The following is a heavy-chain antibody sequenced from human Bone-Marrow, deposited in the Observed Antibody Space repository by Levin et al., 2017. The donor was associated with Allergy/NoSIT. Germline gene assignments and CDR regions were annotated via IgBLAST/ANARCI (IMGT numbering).Heavy chain of an antibody. CDR2: ISYDGSNK. V-gene: IGHV3-30-3*01. CDR3: ARSAAADSGDS. CDR1: GFTFSSYA. Sequence: GESLKISCAASGFTFSSYAMHWFRQAPGKGLDWVAVISYDGSNKSYEDSVKGRCTISRDNSKSTLYLQMNSLSADDTAVYYCARSAAADSGDSWGQGTLVTVSS. D-gene: IGHD6-25*01. J-gene: IGHJ4*02.